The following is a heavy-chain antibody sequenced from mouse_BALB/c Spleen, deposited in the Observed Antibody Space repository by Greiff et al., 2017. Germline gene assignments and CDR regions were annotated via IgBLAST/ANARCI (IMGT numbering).Heavy chain of an antibody. V-gene: IGHV3-8*02. J-gene: IGHJ3*01. CDR2: ISYSGST. CDR1: GDSITSCY. CDR3: ARYYYGSPFAY. Sequence: VQLQQSGPSLVKPSQTLSLTCSVTGDSITSCYWNWIRKFPGNKLEYMGYISYSGSTYYNPSLKSRISITRDTSKNQYYLQLNSVTTEDTATYYCARYYYGSPFAYWGQGTLVTVSA. D-gene: IGHD1-1*01.